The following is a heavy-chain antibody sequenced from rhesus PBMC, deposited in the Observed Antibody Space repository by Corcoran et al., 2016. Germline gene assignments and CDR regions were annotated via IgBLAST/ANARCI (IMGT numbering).Heavy chain of an antibody. Sequence: QVQLQESGPGLVKPSETLSLTCAVSGGSFRGHWWTWIRQPPGKGLEWIGEINGYSGSTNYNPSLQSRVTISMDVSQNQFSLRLTSVTAADTAVYYCTSPVRYRFDVWGPGVLVSVSS. CDR2: INGYSGST. CDR1: GGSFRGHW. D-gene: IGHD3-9*01. J-gene: IGHJ5-1*01. V-gene: IGHV4-80*01. CDR3: TSPVRYRFDV.